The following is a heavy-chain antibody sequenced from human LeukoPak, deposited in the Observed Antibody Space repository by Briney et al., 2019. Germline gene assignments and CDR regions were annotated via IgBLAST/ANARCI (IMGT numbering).Heavy chain of an antibody. CDR2: IRYDGSNK. CDR1: GFTFSSYG. V-gene: IGHV3-30*02. D-gene: IGHD4-17*01. J-gene: IGHJ5*02. CDR3: AGKMTTVIHH. Sequence: PEGSLRLSCAASGFTFSSYGMHWVRQAPGKGLEWVAFIRYDGSNKYYADSVKGRFTISRDNSKNTLYLQMNSLRAEDTAVYYCAGKMTTVIHHWGQGTLVTVSS.